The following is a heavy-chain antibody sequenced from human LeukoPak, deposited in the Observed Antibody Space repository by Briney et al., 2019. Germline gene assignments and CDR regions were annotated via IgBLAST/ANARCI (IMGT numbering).Heavy chain of an antibody. Sequence: SETLSLTCTVSGGSISSSSYYWGWIRQPPGKGLEWIGSIYHSGSTYYNPSLKSRVTISVDTSKNQFSLKLSSVTAADTAVYYCARVSPLRVTGITIFGVVNLNDAFDIWGQGTMVTVSS. V-gene: IGHV4-39*07. CDR3: ARVSPLRVTGITIFGVVNLNDAFDI. J-gene: IGHJ3*02. D-gene: IGHD3-3*01. CDR2: IYHSGST. CDR1: GGSISSSSYY.